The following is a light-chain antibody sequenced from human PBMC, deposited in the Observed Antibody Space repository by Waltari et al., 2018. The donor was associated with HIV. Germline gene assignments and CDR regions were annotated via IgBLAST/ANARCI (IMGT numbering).Light chain of an antibody. CDR2: AAS. J-gene: IGKJ2*01. CDR1: QNINYY. V-gene: IGKV1-39*01. CDR3: QESYSTRVFT. Sequence: DIQMTQSPSSLSASVGDRVIIACRASQNINYYLNWYQQKPGKAPKLLISAASSLESGVPSRFSGCGSGTDFTLTISNLQAEDFATYYCQESYSTRVFTFGQGTKLEIK.